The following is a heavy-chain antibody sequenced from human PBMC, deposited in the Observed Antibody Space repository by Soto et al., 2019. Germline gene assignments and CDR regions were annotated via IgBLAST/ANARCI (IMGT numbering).Heavy chain of an antibody. CDR3: GRVVEGATRHTDLDS. J-gene: IGHJ5*01. CDR1: GYSISSGYY. CDR2: VYYSGGA. V-gene: IGHV4-38-2*01. Sequence: SETLSLTCAVSGYSISSGYYWGWIRPPPGKGLEFFGTVYYSGGANYNSSLKSRVTISVDTANNQVSLRMRSLTAADTAVYYCGRVVEGATRHTDLDSWGQGTLVTVSS. D-gene: IGHD2-21*01.